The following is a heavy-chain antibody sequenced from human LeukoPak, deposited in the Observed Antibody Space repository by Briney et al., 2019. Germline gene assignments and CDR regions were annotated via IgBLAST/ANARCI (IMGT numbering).Heavy chain of an antibody. CDR1: GYTLTELS. Sequence: ASVKVSCKVSGYTLTELSMHWVRQAPGKGLEWMGGFDPEDGETIYAQKFQGRVTMTEDTSTDTAYMELSSLRSEDTAVYYCATVPFMVRGVIRFDPWGQGTLVTVSS. CDR2: FDPEDGET. CDR3: ATVPFMVRGVIRFDP. D-gene: IGHD3-10*01. J-gene: IGHJ5*02. V-gene: IGHV1-24*01.